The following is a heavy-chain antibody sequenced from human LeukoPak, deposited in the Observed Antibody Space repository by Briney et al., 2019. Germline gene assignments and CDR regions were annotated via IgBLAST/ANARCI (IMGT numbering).Heavy chain of an antibody. D-gene: IGHD1-14*01. J-gene: IGHJ4*02. Sequence: PSQTLSLTCAISGDSVSSNSAAWNWIRQSPSRGLEWLGGTYYRSKWYNDYAASVKSRITFNTDTSKNQFSLQLNSVTPEDTAVYYCARDTGRRFDYWGQGTLVTVSS. CDR1: GDSVSSNSAA. V-gene: IGHV6-1*01. CDR2: TYYRSKWYN. CDR3: ARDTGRRFDY.